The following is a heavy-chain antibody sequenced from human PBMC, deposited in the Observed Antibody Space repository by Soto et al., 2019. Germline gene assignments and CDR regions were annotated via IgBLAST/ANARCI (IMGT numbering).Heavy chain of an antibody. CDR2: TSYDGCNT. CDR1: GFTFRSFV. J-gene: IGHJ4*02. Sequence: QVQLVESGGGVVQPGTSLRLSCVGSGFTFRSFVIHWVRQAPGKGLEWVALTSYDGCNTYYDDSVKGRFTISRDNSRNTVDLQVDSLRLEDTALYYCARWGTTGGLDVWGQGTLVSVSS. V-gene: IGHV3-30*19. D-gene: IGHD3-16*01. CDR3: ARWGTTGGLDV.